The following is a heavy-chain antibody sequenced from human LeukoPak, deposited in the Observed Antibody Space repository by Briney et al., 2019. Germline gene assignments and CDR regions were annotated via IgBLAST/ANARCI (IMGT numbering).Heavy chain of an antibody. CDR2: ISYDGSNK. CDR1: GFTFSSYA. CDR3: ARELSYSELRDYYYGMDV. Sequence: QSGGSLRLSCAASGFTFSSYAMHWVRQAPGKGLEWVAVISYDGSNKYYADSVKGRFTISRGNSKNTLYLQMNSLRAEDTAVYYCARELSYSELRDYYYGMDVWGQGTTVTVSS. D-gene: IGHD1-26*01. V-gene: IGHV3-30-3*01. J-gene: IGHJ6*02.